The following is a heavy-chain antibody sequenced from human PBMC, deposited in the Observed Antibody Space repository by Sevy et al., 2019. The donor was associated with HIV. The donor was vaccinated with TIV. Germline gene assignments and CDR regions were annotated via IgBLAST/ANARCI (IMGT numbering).Heavy chain of an antibody. J-gene: IGHJ3*02. V-gene: IGHV3-53*01. Sequence: GGSLRLSCAASGFTVSSNYMSWVRQAPGKRLEWVSVIYSGGSTYYADSVKGRVTISRDNSKNTLYLQMNSLRAEDTAVYYCARGYRVSMVQGGDAFDIWGQGTMVTVSS. CDR2: IYSGGST. CDR1: GFTVSSNY. CDR3: ARGYRVSMVQGGDAFDI. D-gene: IGHD3-10*01.